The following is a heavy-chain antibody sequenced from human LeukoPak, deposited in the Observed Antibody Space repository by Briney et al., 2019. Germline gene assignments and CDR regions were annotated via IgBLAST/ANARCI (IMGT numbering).Heavy chain of an antibody. V-gene: IGHV4-4*02. Sequence: SETLSLTCAVSGGSIGDSYWWTWVRQPPGKGLGWIGEIYHDGSTNYNPSLKGRVTISLDKSKNQFSLKLNSMTAADTAVYYCARDPPRSGLNLDYWGQGTLVTVSS. CDR3: ARDPPRSGLNLDY. CDR1: GGSIGDSYW. J-gene: IGHJ4*02. D-gene: IGHD3-10*01. CDR2: IYHDGST.